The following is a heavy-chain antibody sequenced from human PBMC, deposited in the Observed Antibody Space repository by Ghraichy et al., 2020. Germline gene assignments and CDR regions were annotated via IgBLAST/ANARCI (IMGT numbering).Heavy chain of an antibody. CDR2: ISGSGDST. V-gene: IGHV3-23*01. Sequence: GGSLRLSCAASRFSFSSYAMNWVRQGPGKGMEWVSGISGSGDSTYYADSVKGRFTISRDNSRNTVSLQMKSLRAEDTGEYYCAKHGRHKFCTGGSCWFDYWGQGTLVTVSS. J-gene: IGHJ4*02. CDR3: AKHGRHKFCTGGSCWFDY. CDR1: RFSFSSYA. D-gene: IGHD2-15*01.